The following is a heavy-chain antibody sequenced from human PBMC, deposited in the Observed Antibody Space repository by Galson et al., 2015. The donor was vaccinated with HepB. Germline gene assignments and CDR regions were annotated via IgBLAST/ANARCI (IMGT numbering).Heavy chain of an antibody. J-gene: IGHJ3*02. Sequence: SVKVSCKASGGTFSSYAISWVRQAPGQGLEWMGRIIPILGIANYAQKFQGRVTITADKSTSTAYMELSSLRSEDTAVYYCASAARITMVRGDRAFDIWGQGTMVTVSS. CDR2: IIPILGIA. V-gene: IGHV1-69*04. CDR1: GGTFSSYA. CDR3: ASAARITMVRGDRAFDI. D-gene: IGHD3-10*01.